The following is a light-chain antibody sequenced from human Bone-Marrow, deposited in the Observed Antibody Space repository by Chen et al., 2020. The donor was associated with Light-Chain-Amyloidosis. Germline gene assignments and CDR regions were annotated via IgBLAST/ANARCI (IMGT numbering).Light chain of an antibody. CDR2: RDT. CDR1: ALPTKY. J-gene: IGLJ2*01. V-gene: IGLV3-25*03. Sequence: SYDLTHQPSVPVSPGQTASITCPGDALPTKYAYWYQQKPGQAPVLVIHRDTERPSGISERFSGSSSGTTATLTISGVQAEDEADYHCQSADSSGTYEVIFGGGTKLTVL. CDR3: QSADSSGTYEVI.